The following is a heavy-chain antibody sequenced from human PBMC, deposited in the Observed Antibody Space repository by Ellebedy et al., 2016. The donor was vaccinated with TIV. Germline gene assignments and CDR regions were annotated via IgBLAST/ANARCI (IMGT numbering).Heavy chain of an antibody. V-gene: IGHV1-46*01. CDR1: GYTFTSYG. D-gene: IGHD2-21*02. J-gene: IGHJ4*02. CDR2: INPSGGST. Sequence: ASVKVSXKASGYTFTSYGISWVRQAPGQGLEWMGIINPSGGSTSYAQKFQGRVTMTRDTSTSTVYMELSSLRSEDTAVYYCARDRGDHKPTFDYWGQGTLVTVSS. CDR3: ARDRGDHKPTFDY.